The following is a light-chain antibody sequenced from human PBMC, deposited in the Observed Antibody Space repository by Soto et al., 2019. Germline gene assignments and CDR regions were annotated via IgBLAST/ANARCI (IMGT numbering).Light chain of an antibody. J-gene: IGLJ1*01. CDR3: SSYTSSSTLGV. V-gene: IGLV2-14*01. CDR1: SSDVGGYNY. Sequence: QSALTQPDSVSGSPGQSITISCTGTSSDVGGYNYVSWYQQHPGKAPKLMIYDVSNRPSGVSNRFSGAKSGNTASLTISGLQAEDEADYYCSSYTSSSTLGVFGTGTKVTVL. CDR2: DVS.